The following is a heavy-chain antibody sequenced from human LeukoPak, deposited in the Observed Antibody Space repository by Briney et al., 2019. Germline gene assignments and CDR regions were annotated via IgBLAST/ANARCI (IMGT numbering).Heavy chain of an antibody. CDR3: ASVYCSRTSCMRGAFDI. CDR1: GYTLTELS. V-gene: IGHV1-24*01. CDR2: FDPEDGET. D-gene: IGHD2-2*01. J-gene: IGHJ3*02. Sequence: ASVKVSCKVSGYTLTELSMHWVRQAPGKGLEWMGGFDPEDGETIYAQKFQGRVTMTEDTSTDTAYMELSSLRSEDTAVYYCASVYCSRTSCMRGAFDIWGQGTMVTASS.